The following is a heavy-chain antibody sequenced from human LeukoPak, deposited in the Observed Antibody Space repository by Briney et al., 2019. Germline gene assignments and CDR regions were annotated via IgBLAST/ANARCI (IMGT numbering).Heavy chain of an antibody. Sequence: SVKVSCKASGGTFSSYAISWVRQAPGQGLEWMGGIIPIFGTANYAQKFQGRVTITADESTSTAYMELSSLRSEDTAVYYCARRDNWNFKWFDPWGQGTLVTVSS. J-gene: IGHJ5*02. CDR1: GGTFSSYA. CDR3: ARRDNWNFKWFDP. V-gene: IGHV1-69*13. D-gene: IGHD1-7*01. CDR2: IIPIFGTA.